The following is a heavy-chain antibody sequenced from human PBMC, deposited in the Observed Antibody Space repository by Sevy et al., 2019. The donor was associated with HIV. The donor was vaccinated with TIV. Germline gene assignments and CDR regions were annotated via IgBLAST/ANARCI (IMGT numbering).Heavy chain of an antibody. D-gene: IGHD3-3*01. CDR2: INPNSGGT. Sequence: ASVKVSCKASGYTFTGYYMHWVRQAPGQGLEWMGWINPNSGGTNYAQKFQGRVTMTRDTSISTAYMELSRLRSDDTAVYYCAGDLPKAYAFFGVVILPYNWFDPWGQGTLVTVSS. CDR1: GYTFTGYY. CDR3: AGDLPKAYAFFGVVILPYNWFDP. J-gene: IGHJ5*02. V-gene: IGHV1-2*02.